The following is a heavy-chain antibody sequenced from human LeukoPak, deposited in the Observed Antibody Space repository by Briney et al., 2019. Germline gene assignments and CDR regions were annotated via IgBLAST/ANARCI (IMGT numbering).Heavy chain of an antibody. J-gene: IGHJ4*02. V-gene: IGHV3-7*01. D-gene: IGHD6-19*01. CDR2: IKQDGSEK. CDR3: ARESTSSGWGLDY. CDR1: GFTFSSYG. Sequence: PGGSLRLSCAASGFTFSSYGMHWVRQAPGKGLEWVANIKQDGSEKYYVDSVKGRFTISRDNAKNSLYLQMNSLRAEDTAVYYCARESTSSGWGLDYWGQGTLVTVSS.